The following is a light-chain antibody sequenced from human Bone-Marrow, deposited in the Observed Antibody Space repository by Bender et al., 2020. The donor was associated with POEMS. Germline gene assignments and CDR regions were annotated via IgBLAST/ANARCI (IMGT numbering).Light chain of an antibody. CDR1: VLPKQF. J-gene: IGLJ1*01. V-gene: IGLV3-25*03. CDR2: KDS. CDR3: ESEDSRGSYV. Sequence: SYELTQPPSVSVSPGQTARITCSGDVLPKQFAYWYQQKPGQAPVLVIYKDSERSLGIPERFSGSSSGTTVTLTISGVQAEDEADYYCESEDSRGSYVFATGTKLTVL.